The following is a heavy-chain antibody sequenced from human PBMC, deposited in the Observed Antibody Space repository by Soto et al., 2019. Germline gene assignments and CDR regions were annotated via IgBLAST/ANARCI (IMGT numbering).Heavy chain of an antibody. D-gene: IGHD3-10*01. V-gene: IGHV3-73*01. J-gene: IGHJ4*02. CDR2: IRDRAYNYAT. CDR3: TRLISAAQDY. CDR1: GGVFKDSS. Sequence: GGSLILSCVASGGVFKDSSIHWVRQASGKGLEWVGRIRDRAYNYATAYTASVKGRFTISRDDSTNTAYLQMNSLRTEDTAIYYCTRLISAAQDYWGQGTLVTVSS.